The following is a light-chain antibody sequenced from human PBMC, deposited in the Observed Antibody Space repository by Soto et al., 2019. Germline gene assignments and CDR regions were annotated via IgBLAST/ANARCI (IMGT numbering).Light chain of an antibody. CDR3: QQRGSWPII. CDR2: AAS. CDR1: QSVANF. Sequence: EIVLTQSPATLSLSPGERATLSCRASQSVANFLAWYQQRPGQAPRLLIPAASNRATGIPVRCSGSGSDTDFTLTISSLEAEDFAVYYCQQRGSWPIIFGQGTRLQIK. V-gene: IGKV3-11*01. J-gene: IGKJ5*01.